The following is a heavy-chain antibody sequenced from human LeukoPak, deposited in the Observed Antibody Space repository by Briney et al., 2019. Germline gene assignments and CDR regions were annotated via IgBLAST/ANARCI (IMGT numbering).Heavy chain of an antibody. CDR1: GYTFTGYY. D-gene: IGHD6-6*01. CDR3: ARDQLVRSVVDGVVAAPTRYYAMDV. J-gene: IGHJ6*02. CDR2: INPNSGGA. Sequence: GASVKVSCKASGYTFTGYYVHWVRQAPGQGLEWLGWINPNSGGANYAQKFQGRVTMTRDTSISTAYMDLSRLRSDDTAVYYCARDQLVRSVVDGVVAAPTRYYAMDVWGQGTTVTVS. V-gene: IGHV1-2*02.